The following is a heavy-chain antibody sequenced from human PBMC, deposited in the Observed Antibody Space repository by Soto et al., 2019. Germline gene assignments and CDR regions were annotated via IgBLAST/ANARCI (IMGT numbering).Heavy chain of an antibody. CDR3: AREKTTVTTYYYGMDV. CDR2: IIPIFGTA. J-gene: IGHJ6*02. V-gene: IGHV1-69*12. CDR1: GGTFSSYA. D-gene: IGHD4-17*01. Sequence: QVQLVQSGAEVKKPGSSVKVSCKASGGTFSSYAISWVRQAPGQGLEWMGGIIPIFGTANYAQKFQGRVTITADESTSTADMELSSLRSEDTAVYDCAREKTTVTTYYYGMDVWGQGTTVTVSS.